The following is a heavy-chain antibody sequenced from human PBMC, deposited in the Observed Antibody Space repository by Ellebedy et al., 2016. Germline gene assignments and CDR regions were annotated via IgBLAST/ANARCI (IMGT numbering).Heavy chain of an antibody. D-gene: IGHD3-16*01. Sequence: GSLRLSCGVNGGSFSGYYWSWIRQPPGKGLEWIGEINHSGSTNYNPSLKSRVTISLDTSNNQFSLKLSSVTAADTAVYYCARLSPAGRYAVARLLGHYGMDVWGQGTTVTVSS. V-gene: IGHV4-34*01. CDR2: INHSGST. CDR3: ARLSPAGRYAVARLLGHYGMDV. CDR1: GGSFSGYY. J-gene: IGHJ6*02.